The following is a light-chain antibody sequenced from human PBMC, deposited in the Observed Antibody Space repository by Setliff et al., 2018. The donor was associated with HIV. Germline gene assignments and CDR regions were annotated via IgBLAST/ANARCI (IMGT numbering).Light chain of an antibody. V-gene: IGLV2-23*02. Sequence: SALAQPASVSVSPGQSITISCTGTSSDVGSYNFVSWFQQLPGTAPKLMIYEVTKRPSEVSNRFSGSKSGNTASLTISGLQDEDEADYYCFSYAGSSTYVFGTGTKVTVL. CDR2: EVT. CDR3: FSYAGSSTYV. J-gene: IGLJ1*01. CDR1: SSDVGSYNF.